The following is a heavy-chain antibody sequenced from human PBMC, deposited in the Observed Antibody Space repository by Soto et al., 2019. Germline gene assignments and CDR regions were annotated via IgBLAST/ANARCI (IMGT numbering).Heavy chain of an antibody. Sequence: QVQLQESGPGLVKPAQTLSLTSTVSGGSITSGGYYWSWIREHPGEGLEWIGYIYYSGSTYYNPSLKSRVTISVDTSKNQFSLKLSSVTAADTAVYYCARSPEATVTAFDYWGQGTLVTVSS. CDR2: IYYSGST. CDR1: GGSITSGGYY. V-gene: IGHV4-31*03. J-gene: IGHJ4*02. D-gene: IGHD4-17*01. CDR3: ARSPEATVTAFDY.